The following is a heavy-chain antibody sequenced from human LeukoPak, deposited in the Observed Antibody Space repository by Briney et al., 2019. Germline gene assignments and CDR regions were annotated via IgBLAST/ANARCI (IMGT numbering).Heavy chain of an antibody. CDR3: VRGPHIAATSY. J-gene: IGHJ4*02. CDR1: GFSFNNYR. CDR2: IKQDGSEK. V-gene: IGHV3-7*03. Sequence: GGSLRLSCVASGFSFNNYRMTWVRQAPGKGLEWVANIKQDGSEKQYVDSVKGRFAISRDNAKKSLYLQINTLRAEDTAVYYCVRGPHIAATSYWGQGTLVAVSS. D-gene: IGHD6-25*01.